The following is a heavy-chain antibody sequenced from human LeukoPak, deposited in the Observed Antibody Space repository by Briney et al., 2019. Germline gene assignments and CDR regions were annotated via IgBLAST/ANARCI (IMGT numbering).Heavy chain of an antibody. J-gene: IGHJ4*02. CDR2: IKQDGGEK. V-gene: IGHV3-7*03. CDR3: ARDGRPLDY. CDR1: GITFSEYW. Sequence: GESLRLSCVDSGITFSEYWMSWVRQAPGKGLEWVANIKQDGGEKYYVDSVKGRFTISRDNAKNSLYLQMNSLRVEDTAVYYCARDGRPLDYWGQGTLVTVSS.